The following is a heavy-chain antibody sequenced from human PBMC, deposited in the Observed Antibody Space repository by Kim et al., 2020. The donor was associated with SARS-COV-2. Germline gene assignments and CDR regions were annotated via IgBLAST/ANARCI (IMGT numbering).Heavy chain of an antibody. J-gene: IGHJ3*02. CDR2: ICGSGIRA. CDR1: GFTFNNYA. V-gene: IGHV3-23*01. CDR3: AKDDMNDAFDM. Sequence: GGSLRLSCAASGFTFNNYAMSWVRQAPGKGLEWVLGICGSGIRAYYADSVRGRFTISRDNSKNTLYLQMNSLRAEDTAVYYCAKDDMNDAFDMWGQGTMV. D-gene: IGHD3-9*01.